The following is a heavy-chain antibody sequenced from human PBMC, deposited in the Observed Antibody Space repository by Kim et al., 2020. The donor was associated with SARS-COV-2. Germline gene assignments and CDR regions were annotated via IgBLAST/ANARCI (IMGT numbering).Heavy chain of an antibody. CDR3: ARGQGKDIVVVPAAYYFDY. V-gene: IGHV4-34*01. Sequence: SETLSLTCAVYGGSFSGYYWSWIRQPPGKGLEWIGEINHSGSTNYNPSLKSRVTISVDTSKNQFSLKLSSVTAADTAVYYCARGQGKDIVVVPAAYYFDYWGQGTLVTVSS. CDR1: GGSFSGYY. J-gene: IGHJ4*02. D-gene: IGHD2-2*01. CDR2: INHSGST.